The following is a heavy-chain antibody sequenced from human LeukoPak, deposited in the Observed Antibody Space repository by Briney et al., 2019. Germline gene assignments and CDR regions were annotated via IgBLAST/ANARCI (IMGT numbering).Heavy chain of an antibody. V-gene: IGHV4-4*02. CDR3: ATRYGSGSYYRNFWFDP. CDR1: GGSISSSNW. J-gene: IGHJ5*02. Sequence: PSGTLSLTCAVSGGSISSSNWWSWVRQPPGKGLEWIGEIYHSGGTNYNPSLKSRVTISVDKSKNQFSLKLSSVTAADTAVYYCATRYGSGSYYRNFWFDPWGQGTLVTVSS. CDR2: IYHSGGT. D-gene: IGHD3-10*01.